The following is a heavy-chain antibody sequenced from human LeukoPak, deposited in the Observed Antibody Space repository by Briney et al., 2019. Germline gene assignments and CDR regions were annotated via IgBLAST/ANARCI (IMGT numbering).Heavy chain of an antibody. J-gene: IGHJ6*02. Sequence: ASVKVSCKASGYTFTSYYMHWVRQAPGQGLEWMGIINPSGGSTSYAQKFQGRVTMTRDTSTSTVYMELSSLRSEDTAVYYCARDSEIVVVVAAHYYYGMDVWGQGTTVTVSS. D-gene: IGHD2-15*01. CDR2: INPSGGST. CDR3: ARDSEIVVVVAAHYYYGMDV. V-gene: IGHV1-46*01. CDR1: GYTFTSYY.